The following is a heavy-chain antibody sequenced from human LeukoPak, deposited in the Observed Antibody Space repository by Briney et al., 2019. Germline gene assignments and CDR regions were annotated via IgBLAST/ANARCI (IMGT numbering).Heavy chain of an antibody. J-gene: IGHJ5*02. CDR2: IIPIFGTA. Sequence: ASVRVSCKASGGTFSSYAISWVRQAPGQGLEWMGGIIPIFGTANYAQKFQGRVTITTDESTSTAYMELSSLRSEDTAVYYCARDDVGYYDSSGYYNWFDPWGQGTLVTVSS. D-gene: IGHD3-22*01. V-gene: IGHV1-69*05. CDR1: GGTFSSYA. CDR3: ARDDVGYYDSSGYYNWFDP.